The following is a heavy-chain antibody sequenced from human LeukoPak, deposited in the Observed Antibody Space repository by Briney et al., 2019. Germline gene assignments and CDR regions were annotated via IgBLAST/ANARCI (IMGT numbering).Heavy chain of an antibody. CDR1: GSSISPSY. V-gene: IGHV4-59*08. CDR2: LSYVGST. J-gene: IGHJ4*02. Sequence: PSETLSLTCAVSGSSISPSYWSWIRQPPGKGLEWIGFLSYVGSTNYNPSLKSRVTISLDTSKSQFSLKVTSVTAEDTAVYYCARQAGNGGKIPFDYWDQGTLVSVSS. CDR3: ARQAGNGGKIPFDY. D-gene: IGHD4-23*01.